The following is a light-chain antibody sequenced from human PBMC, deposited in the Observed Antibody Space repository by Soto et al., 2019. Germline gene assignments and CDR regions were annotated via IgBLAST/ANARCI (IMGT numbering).Light chain of an antibody. CDR2: GAS. CDR3: QKYGSSSRT. Sequence: EIVLTQSPGTLSLSPGERATLSCRASQSVSSYLAWYQQKPGQAPRLLIYGASSRATGIPDRFSASGSGTNFTLTISRLEPEDFGVYHCQKYGSSSRTFGQGTKVEIK. CDR1: QSVSSY. J-gene: IGKJ1*01. V-gene: IGKV3-20*01.